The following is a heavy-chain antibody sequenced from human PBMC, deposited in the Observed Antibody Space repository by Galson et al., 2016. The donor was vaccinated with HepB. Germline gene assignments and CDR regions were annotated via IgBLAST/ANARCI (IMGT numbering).Heavy chain of an antibody. CDR1: GFTFSSYG. CDR3: GKRIPVARSWGGGLDY. Sequence: SLRLSCAASGFTFSSYGMHWVRQAPGKGLEWVAAISYDGSHKYYADSVKGRFTISRDNSKNTVYLQANSLRAEDTAVYYCGKRIPVARSWGGGLDYWGQGTLVTVSS. D-gene: IGHD6-19*01. J-gene: IGHJ4*02. V-gene: IGHV3-30*18. CDR2: ISYDGSHK.